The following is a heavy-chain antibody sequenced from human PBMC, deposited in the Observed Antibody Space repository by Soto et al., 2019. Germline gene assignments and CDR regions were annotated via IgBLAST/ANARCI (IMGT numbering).Heavy chain of an antibody. CDR2: IIPIFGTA. J-gene: IGHJ6*04. CDR3: ARDIAAAWTPDYYYYGIDG. Sequence: SAVQVSCTAPGSTFSSNAISWVRQAPGQGLEWMGGIIPIFGTANYAQKFQGRVTITADESTSTAYMELSSLRSEDTAVYYGARDIAAAWTPDYYYYGIDGWGKGTKVTVS. V-gene: IGHV1-69*01. CDR1: GSTFSSNA. D-gene: IGHD6-13*01.